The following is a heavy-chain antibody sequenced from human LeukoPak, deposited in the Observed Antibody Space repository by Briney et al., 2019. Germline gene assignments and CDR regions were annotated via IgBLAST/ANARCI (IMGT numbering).Heavy chain of an antibody. J-gene: IGHJ4*02. V-gene: IGHV1-3*01. CDR1: GYTFASYA. CDR2: INAGNGNT. D-gene: IGHD6-13*01. Sequence: GASVKVSCKASGYTFASYAMHWVRQAPGQRLEWMGWINAGNGNTKYSQKFQGRVTITRDTSASTAYMELSSLRSEDTAVYYCARGLPEIAAAAGDYWGQGTLVTVSS. CDR3: ARGLPEIAAAAGDY.